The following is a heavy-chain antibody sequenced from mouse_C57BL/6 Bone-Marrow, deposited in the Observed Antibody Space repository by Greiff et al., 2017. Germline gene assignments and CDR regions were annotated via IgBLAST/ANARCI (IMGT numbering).Heavy chain of an antibody. CDR1: GYTFTSYG. V-gene: IGHV1-58*01. Sequence: EVKLMESGAELVRPGSSVKMSCKTSGYTFTSYGINWVKQRPGQGLEWIGYIYLGNGYTEYNEKFKGKATLTLDTSSSTAYMQLSSLTSEDSAIYFYAGWGEYERARDYWGQGTSVTVSS. CDR3: AGWGEYERARDY. J-gene: IGHJ4*01. D-gene: IGHD2-13*01. CDR2: IYLGNGYT.